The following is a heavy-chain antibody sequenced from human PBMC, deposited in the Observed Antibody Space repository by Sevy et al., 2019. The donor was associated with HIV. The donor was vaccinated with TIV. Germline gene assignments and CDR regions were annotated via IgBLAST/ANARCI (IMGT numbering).Heavy chain of an antibody. CDR2: ISGSGGST. Sequence: GESLKISCAASGFTFSSYAMSWVRQAPGKGLEWVSAISGSGGSTYYADSVKGRFTISRDNSKNTLYLQMNSLRAEDTAVYYCPKDRLRIIGLPDYWGQGTLVTVSS. J-gene: IGHJ4*02. D-gene: IGHD3-3*02. CDR3: PKDRLRIIGLPDY. CDR1: GFTFSSYA. V-gene: IGHV3-23*01.